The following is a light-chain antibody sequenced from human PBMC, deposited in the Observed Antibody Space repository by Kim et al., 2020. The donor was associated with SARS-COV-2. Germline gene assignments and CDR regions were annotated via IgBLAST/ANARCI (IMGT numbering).Light chain of an antibody. J-gene: IGKJ1*01. CDR3: QQNGSSPWT. V-gene: IGKV3-20*01. Sequence: EIVLTQSPGTLSLSPGERATLSCRASQSVSSSYLAWYQQKPGQAPRLLIYGASSRATGIPDRFSGSGSGTDFTLTISRLEPEDFAVYYCQQNGSSPWTFVQGTKVDIK. CDR2: GAS. CDR1: QSVSSSY.